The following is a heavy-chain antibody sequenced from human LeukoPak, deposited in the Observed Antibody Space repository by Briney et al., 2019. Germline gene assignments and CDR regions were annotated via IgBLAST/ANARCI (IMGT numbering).Heavy chain of an antibody. V-gene: IGHV4-59*01. CDR2: IYYSGST. CDR3: ARHRRGPRYFDL. D-gene: IGHD5-12*01. Sequence: SETLSLTCTVSGGSISSYYWSWIRQSPGKGLEWIGYIYYSGSTNYNPSLKSRVTISVDTSKNQFSLKLSSVTAADTAVYYCARHRRGPRYFDLWGRGTLVTVSS. CDR1: GGSISSYY. J-gene: IGHJ2*01.